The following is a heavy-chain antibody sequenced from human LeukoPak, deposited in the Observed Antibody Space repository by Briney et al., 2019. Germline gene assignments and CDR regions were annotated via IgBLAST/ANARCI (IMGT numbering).Heavy chain of an antibody. V-gene: IGHV3-74*01. Sequence: GGSLRLSCAASGLTFSSHWMHWVRQAPGKGLVWVSRITNDGISTTYADSVKGRFTISRDNSKNTLYLQMNSLRAEDTAVYYCAKDPAIAVAARGNWFDPWGQGTLVTVSS. CDR3: AKDPAIAVAARGNWFDP. CDR2: ITNDGIST. CDR1: GLTFSSHW. J-gene: IGHJ5*02. D-gene: IGHD6-19*01.